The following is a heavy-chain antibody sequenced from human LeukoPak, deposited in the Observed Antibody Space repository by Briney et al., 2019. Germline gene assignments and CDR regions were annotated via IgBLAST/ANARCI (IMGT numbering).Heavy chain of an antibody. V-gene: IGHV4-30-4*01. CDR2: IYYSGST. D-gene: IGHD3-22*01. Sequence: SETLSLTCTVSGGSISSGDYYWSWLRQPPGKGLEWIGYIYYSGSTYYNPSLKSRVTISVDTSKNQFSLKLSSVTAADTAVYYCARVGFYDRSSYYFDYWGEGTLVTVSS. CDR1: GGSISSGDYY. J-gene: IGHJ4*02. CDR3: ARVGFYDRSSYYFDY.